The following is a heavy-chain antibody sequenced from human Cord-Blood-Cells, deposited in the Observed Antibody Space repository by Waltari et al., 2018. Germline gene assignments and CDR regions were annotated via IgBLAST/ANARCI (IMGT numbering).Heavy chain of an antibody. CDR2: IYHSGST. D-gene: IGHD4-4*01. V-gene: IGHV4-38-2*02. J-gene: IGHJ4*02. Sequence: QVQLQESGPGLVKPSETLSLTCTVSGYSISSGYYWGWIRQPPGKGLEWIGSIYHSGSTYYIPSLKSRVTISVDTSKNQFSLKLSSVTAADTAVYYCAFGGYSHYVFDYWGQGTLVTVSS. CDR3: AFGGYSHYVFDY. CDR1: GYSISSGYY.